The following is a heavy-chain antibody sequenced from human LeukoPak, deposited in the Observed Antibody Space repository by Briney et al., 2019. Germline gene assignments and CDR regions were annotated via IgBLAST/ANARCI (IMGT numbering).Heavy chain of an antibody. J-gene: IGHJ4*02. CDR2: INHSGST. V-gene: IGHV4-34*01. D-gene: IGHD5-12*01. Sequence: SETLSLTCAVYGGSFSGYYWSWIRQPPGKGLEWIGEINHSGSTNYNPSLKSRVTISVDTSKNQFSLKLSSVTAADTAVYYCARHPGGYDPRGFDYWGQGTLVTVSS. CDR3: ARHPGGYDPRGFDY. CDR1: GGSFSGYY.